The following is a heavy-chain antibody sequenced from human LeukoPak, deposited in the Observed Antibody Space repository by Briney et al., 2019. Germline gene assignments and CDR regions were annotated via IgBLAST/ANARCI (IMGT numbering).Heavy chain of an antibody. D-gene: IGHD4-17*01. Sequence: GGSLRLSCAASGFTFSSYWMSWVRQAPGKGLEWVANIKQDGSEKYYVDSVKGRFTISRDNAKNSLYLQMNSLRAEDTAVYYCARSDYGDHRFGPRPLDYWGQGTLVTVSS. J-gene: IGHJ4*02. CDR2: IKQDGSEK. CDR1: GFTFSSYW. V-gene: IGHV3-7*01. CDR3: ARSDYGDHRFGPRPLDY.